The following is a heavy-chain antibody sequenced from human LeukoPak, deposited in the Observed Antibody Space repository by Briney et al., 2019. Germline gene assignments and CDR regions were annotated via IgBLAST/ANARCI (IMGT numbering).Heavy chain of an antibody. CDR2: IYSGGST. J-gene: IGHJ4*02. CDR1: GFTVSSNY. V-gene: IGHV3-66*01. Sequence: GGSLRLSCAASGFTVSSNYMSWVRQAPGKGLEWVSVIYSGGSTYYADSVKGRFTISRDNSKNTLYLQMNSLRAEDTAVYYCARGGIAAAATSPTPADYWGQGTLVTVSS. D-gene: IGHD6-13*01. CDR3: ARGGIAAAATSPTPADY.